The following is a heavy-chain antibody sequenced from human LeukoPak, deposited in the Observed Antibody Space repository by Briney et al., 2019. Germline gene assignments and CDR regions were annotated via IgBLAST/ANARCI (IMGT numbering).Heavy chain of an antibody. CDR3: ARDVQVYWYFDL. J-gene: IGHJ2*01. D-gene: IGHD1-1*01. Sequence: GGSLRLSCAASGFTFSSYWMHWVRQAPGKGLMWVSRTSPDGSGTVYADAVKRRFTISRDNAKNTLYLQMNSLTAADTAVYYCARDVQVYWYFDLWGRGTLVTVSS. CDR1: GFTFSSYW. V-gene: IGHV3-74*01. CDR2: TSPDGSGT.